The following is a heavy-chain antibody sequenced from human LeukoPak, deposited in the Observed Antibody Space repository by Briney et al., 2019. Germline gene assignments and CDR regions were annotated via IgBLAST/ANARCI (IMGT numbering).Heavy chain of an antibody. V-gene: IGHV3-48*03. J-gene: IGHJ5*02. D-gene: IGHD1-1*01. CDR1: GFTFTTYE. CDR2: ISSGGSTI. Sequence: GGSLRLSCVASGFTFTTYEMHWVRQAPGKGLEWVSYISSGGSTIYYADSVKGRFTISRDNARNSLYLQMNSLRAEDTAVYYCARDSGPLDTWGQGTLVTVSS. CDR3: ARDSGPLDT.